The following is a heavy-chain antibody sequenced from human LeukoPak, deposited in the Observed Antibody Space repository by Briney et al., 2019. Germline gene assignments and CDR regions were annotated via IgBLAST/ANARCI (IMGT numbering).Heavy chain of an antibody. Sequence: ASVKVSCKASGYTITGYYMHWVRQAPGQGLEWMGWINPNSGGTNYAQKFQGRVTMTRDTSISTAYMELSRLRSDDTAVYYCARDGYNFRDAFDIWGQGTMVTVSS. D-gene: IGHD5-24*01. CDR1: GYTITGYY. V-gene: IGHV1-2*02. J-gene: IGHJ3*02. CDR2: INPNSGGT. CDR3: ARDGYNFRDAFDI.